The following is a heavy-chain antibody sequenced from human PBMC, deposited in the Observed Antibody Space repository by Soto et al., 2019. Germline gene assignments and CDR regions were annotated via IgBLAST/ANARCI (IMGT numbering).Heavy chain of an antibody. CDR3: ARLGYSNYYWFDP. D-gene: IGHD4-4*01. CDR2: IYPADSDT. J-gene: IGHJ5*02. Sequence: GEALKISCKASVYSFTTYWIAWVRQMPGKGLEWMGIIYPADSDTRYSPSFRGQVTISADKSISTAYLQWSSLKASDTAMYYCARLGYSNYYWFDPWGQGTLVTVSS. V-gene: IGHV5-51*01. CDR1: VYSFTTYW.